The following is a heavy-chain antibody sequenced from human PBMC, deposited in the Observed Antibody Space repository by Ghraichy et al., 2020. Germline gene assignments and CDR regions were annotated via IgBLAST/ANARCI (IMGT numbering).Heavy chain of an antibody. Sequence: SETLSLTCTVSGGSISSSSYYWGWIRQPPGKGLEWIGSIYYSGSTYYNPSLKSRVTISVDTSKNQFSLKLSSVTAADTAVYYCARLYWDTIFGVVIGHYYFDYWGQGTLVTVSS. CDR3: ARLYWDTIFGVVIGHYYFDY. D-gene: IGHD3-3*01. CDR2: IYYSGST. CDR1: GGSISSSSYY. V-gene: IGHV4-39*01. J-gene: IGHJ4*02.